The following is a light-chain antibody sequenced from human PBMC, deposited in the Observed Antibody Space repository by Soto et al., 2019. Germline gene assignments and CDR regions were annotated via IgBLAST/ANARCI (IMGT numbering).Light chain of an antibody. V-gene: IGKV1-5*01. CDR2: DAS. Sequence: DIQMTQSPSTRSASVGDTVTITCRASQSVSTWLAWYQQTPGKAPKLLMYDASTLESGAPARFSGSGSGTEFTLTISSLQPEDFAVYYCQQFSSYPLTFGGGTKVDIK. CDR3: QQFSSYPLT. CDR1: QSVSTW. J-gene: IGKJ4*01.